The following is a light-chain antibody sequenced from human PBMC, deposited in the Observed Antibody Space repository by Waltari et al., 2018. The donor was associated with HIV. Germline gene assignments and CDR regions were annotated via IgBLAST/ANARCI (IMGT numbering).Light chain of an antibody. J-gene: IGLJ2*01. CDR1: SSNIGAGYD. CDR2: ANS. CDR3: QSFDSSLTTSGVI. V-gene: IGLV1-40*01. Sequence: QSVLTQPPSVSGAPGQRVTISCTGSSSNIGAGYDVHWYQPLPGTAPNILSNANSIRPSGVPDRCSGSKSGSSASLAITGLQAEDEAHYYCQSFDSSLTTSGVIFGGGTKLTVL.